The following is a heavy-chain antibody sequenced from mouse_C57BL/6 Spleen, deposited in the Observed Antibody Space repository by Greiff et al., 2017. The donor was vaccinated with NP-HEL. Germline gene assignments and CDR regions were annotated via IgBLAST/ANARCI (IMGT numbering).Heavy chain of an antibody. CDR3: AREGYYGNYAMDY. Sequence: QVQLKESGPELVKPGASVKISCKASGYAFSSSWMNWVKQRPGKGLEWIGRIYPGDGDTNYNGKFKGKATLTADKSSSTAYMQLSSLTSEDSAVYFCAREGYYGNYAMDYWGQGTSVTVSS. D-gene: IGHD1-1*01. CDR1: GYAFSSSW. CDR2: IYPGDGDT. J-gene: IGHJ4*01. V-gene: IGHV1-82*01.